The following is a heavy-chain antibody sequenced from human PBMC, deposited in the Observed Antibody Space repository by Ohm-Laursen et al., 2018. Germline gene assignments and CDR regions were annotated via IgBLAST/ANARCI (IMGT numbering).Heavy chain of an antibody. D-gene: IGHD2-15*01. J-gene: IGHJ5*02. CDR3: AKARSAVVFAASNH. V-gene: IGHV3-23*01. Sequence: GSLRLSCSASGFTFSSYAMGWVRRSPGKGLEWVSSISSSSSSIYYADSVKGRFTISRDSSENTVYFQMNDLRAEDTALYYCAKARSAVVFAASNHWGQGALVIVSS. CDR2: ISSSSSSI. CDR1: GFTFSSYA.